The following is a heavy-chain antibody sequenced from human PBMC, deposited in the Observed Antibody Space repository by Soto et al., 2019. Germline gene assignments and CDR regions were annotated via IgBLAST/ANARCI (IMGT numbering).Heavy chain of an antibody. CDR2: VYPSDSDV. CDR1: GYRFSSSW. D-gene: IGHD1-1*01. J-gene: IGHJ4*02. V-gene: IGHV5-51*01. CDR3: TKGATSPFDS. Sequence: GESLKISCQGTGYRFSSSWIGWVRQKPGKGLEWLGNVYPSDSDVRYSPAFDGHGTISAATSINNAYLQLLNLTALDPPRIHCTKGATSPFDSGDQGTRVTFSS.